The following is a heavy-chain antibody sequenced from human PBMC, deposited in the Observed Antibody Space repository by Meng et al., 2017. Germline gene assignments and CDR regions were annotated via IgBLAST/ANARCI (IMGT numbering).Heavy chain of an antibody. V-gene: IGHV4-31*01. CDR3: ARGDDYYYYGMDV. J-gene: IGHJ6*02. CDR1: GGSISSGGYY. CDR2: IYYSGST. Sequence: HGQLRMSGPDLVKPSQTLPLTCTVSGGSISSGGYYWSWIRQHPGKGLEWIGYIYYSGSTYYNPSLKSLVTISVDTSKNQFSLKLSSVTAADTAVYYCARGDDYYYYGMDVWGQGTTVTVSS.